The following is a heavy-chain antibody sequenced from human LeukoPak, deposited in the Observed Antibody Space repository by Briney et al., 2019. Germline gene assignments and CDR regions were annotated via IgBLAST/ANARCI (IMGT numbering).Heavy chain of an antibody. V-gene: IGHV1-8*01. CDR2: MNPNSGNT. D-gene: IGHD1-7*01. J-gene: IGHJ6*02. CDR1: GYTFTSYD. CDR3: ARGTDWNSPVGMDV. Sequence: ASVKASCKASGYTFTSYDINWVRQATGQGLEWMGWMNPNSGNTGYAQKFQGRVTMTRNTSISTAYMELSSLRSEDTAVYYCARGTDWNSPVGMDVWGQGTTVTVSS.